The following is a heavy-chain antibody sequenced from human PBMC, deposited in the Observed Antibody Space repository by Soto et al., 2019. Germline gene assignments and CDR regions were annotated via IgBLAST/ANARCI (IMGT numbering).Heavy chain of an antibody. J-gene: IGHJ4*02. V-gene: IGHV3-49*03. Sequence: PRGCLRLFCTASGFILGDDAATLFCQAPGKGLECVGFIRSKAYGETTDYAASVKGRFTISRDDSRTIAYLRMNSLKTEDTATYYCSRGFYANTSYPRFDFWGQGT. CDR3: SRGFYANTSYPRFDF. CDR1: GFILGDDA. D-gene: IGHD2-21*01. CDR2: IRSKAYGETT.